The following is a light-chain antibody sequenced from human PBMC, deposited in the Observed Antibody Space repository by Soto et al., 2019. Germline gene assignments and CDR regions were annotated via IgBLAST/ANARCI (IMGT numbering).Light chain of an antibody. Sequence: EIVLTQSPDTLSLSPGERATLSCRASQSVSSFVAWYQQRPGQPPRLLIYDVSKRATGSPIRFSGSGSGTDINLTISSLEPEDFAVYYCQQRINWPLTFGGGTKVEIK. CDR3: QQRINWPLT. V-gene: IGKV3-11*01. CDR1: QSVSSF. J-gene: IGKJ4*01. CDR2: DVS.